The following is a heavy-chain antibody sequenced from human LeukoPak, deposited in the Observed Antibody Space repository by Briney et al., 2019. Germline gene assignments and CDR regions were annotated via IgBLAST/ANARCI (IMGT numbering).Heavy chain of an antibody. Sequence: ASVKVSCKASGYSFTSHGINWVRQAPGQGLEWMGSISAYNGNTNYAQKFQGRVTMTTDTSTSTAYMELRSLRSEDTAVYYCARDYYDFWSGFYTGDAFDIWGQGTMVTVSS. D-gene: IGHD3-3*01. J-gene: IGHJ3*02. CDR1: GYSFTSHG. V-gene: IGHV1-18*01. CDR3: ARDYYDFWSGFYTGDAFDI. CDR2: ISAYNGNT.